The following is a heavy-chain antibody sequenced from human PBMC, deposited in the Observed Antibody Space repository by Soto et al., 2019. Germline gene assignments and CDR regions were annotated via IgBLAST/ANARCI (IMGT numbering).Heavy chain of an antibody. D-gene: IGHD6-19*01. V-gene: IGHV5-10-1*01. CDR3: ASSRIAVAGNRDDWFDP. Sequence: GESLKISCKGSGYSFTSYWISWVRQMPGKGLEWMGRIDPSDSYTNYSPSFQGHVTISADKSISTAYLQWSSLKASDTAMYYCASSRIAVAGNRDDWFDPWGQGTLVTV. J-gene: IGHJ5*02. CDR2: IDPSDSYT. CDR1: GYSFTSYW.